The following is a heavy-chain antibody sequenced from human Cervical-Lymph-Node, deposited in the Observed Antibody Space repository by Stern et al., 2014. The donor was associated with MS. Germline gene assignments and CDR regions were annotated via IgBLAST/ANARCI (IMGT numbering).Heavy chain of an antibody. Sequence: QVQLQESGPGVVKPSGTLSLTCVVSGGSISRSKWRSWVRQPPGKGLEWSGEVSHLGSTNYNPSLKSRVSISLDKSNNQVSLKMDSVTAADTAVYYCASGHDAFALWGQGTLVTVSS. CDR3: ASGHDAFAL. J-gene: IGHJ3*01. CDR1: GGSISRSKW. V-gene: IGHV4-4*02. CDR2: VSHLGST.